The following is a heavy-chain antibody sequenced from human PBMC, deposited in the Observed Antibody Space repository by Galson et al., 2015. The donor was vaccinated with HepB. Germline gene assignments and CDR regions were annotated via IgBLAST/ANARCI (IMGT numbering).Heavy chain of an antibody. CDR3: AKIPRKGNGGEDY. CDR2: ISGSGGST. Sequence: SLRLSCAASGFTVSSNYMSWVRQAPGKGLEWVSAISGSGGSTYYADSVKGRFTISRDNSKNTLYLQMNSLRAEDTAVYYCAKIPRKGNGGEDYWGQGTLVTVSS. V-gene: IGHV3-23*01. D-gene: IGHD2-21*01. CDR1: GFTVSSNY. J-gene: IGHJ4*02.